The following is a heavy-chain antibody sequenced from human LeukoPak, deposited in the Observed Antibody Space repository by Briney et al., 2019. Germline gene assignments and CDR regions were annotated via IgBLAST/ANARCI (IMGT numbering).Heavy chain of an antibody. Sequence: SETLSLTCAVYGGSISSYYWSWIRQPPGKGLEWIGYIYYSGSTNYNPSLKSRVTISVDTSKNQFSLKLSSVTAADTAVYYCARDHSGSYPFGDNWFDPWGQGTLVTVSS. D-gene: IGHD1-26*01. V-gene: IGHV4-59*01. CDR3: ARDHSGSYPFGDNWFDP. J-gene: IGHJ5*02. CDR1: GGSISSYY. CDR2: IYYSGST.